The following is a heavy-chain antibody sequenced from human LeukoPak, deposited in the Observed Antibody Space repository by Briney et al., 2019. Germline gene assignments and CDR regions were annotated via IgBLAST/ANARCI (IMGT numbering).Heavy chain of an antibody. D-gene: IGHD1-26*01. V-gene: IGHV3-15*01. CDR2: IKSKTDGGTT. Sequence: GGSLRLSCAASGFTFSSFGMHWVRQAPGKGLEWVGRIKSKTDGGTTDYAAPVRGRFTVSRDDSKNTLYLQMNSLKTEDTAVYYCTTATAKSGSSWGGFDYWGRGTLVTVSS. CDR3: TTATAKSGSSWGGFDY. J-gene: IGHJ4*02. CDR1: GFTFSSFG.